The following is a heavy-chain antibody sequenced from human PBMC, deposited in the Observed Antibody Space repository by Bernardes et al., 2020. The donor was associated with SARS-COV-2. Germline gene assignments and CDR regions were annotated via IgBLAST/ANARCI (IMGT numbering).Heavy chain of an antibody. J-gene: IGHJ4*02. CDR1: GFTFSNYW. D-gene: IGHD3-10*01. CDR3: ASHGPWTYNY. CDR2: IDPDGRDK. V-gene: IGHV3-7*01. Sequence: VGSLRLSCGASGFTFSNYWMGWVRQAPGKGLECVANIDPDGRDKYYVDSVQGRFTISRDNAQNSLYLRMSSLRAEDTAVYYCASHGPWTYNYWGQGTL.